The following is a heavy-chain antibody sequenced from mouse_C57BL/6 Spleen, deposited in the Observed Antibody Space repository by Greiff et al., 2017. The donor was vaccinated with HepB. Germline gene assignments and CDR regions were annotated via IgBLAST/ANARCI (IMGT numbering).Heavy chain of an antibody. D-gene: IGHD1-1*01. CDR2: IYPRDGST. CDR1: GYTFTDHT. CDR3: ASPIGYYGSSSFAY. Sequence: VQLQQSDAELVKPGASVKISCKVSGYTFTDHTIHWMKQRPEQGLEWIGYIYPRDGSTKYNEKFKGKATLTADKSSSTAYMQLNSLTSEDSAVYLCASPIGYYGSSSFAYWGQGTLVTVSA. J-gene: IGHJ3*01. V-gene: IGHV1-78*01.